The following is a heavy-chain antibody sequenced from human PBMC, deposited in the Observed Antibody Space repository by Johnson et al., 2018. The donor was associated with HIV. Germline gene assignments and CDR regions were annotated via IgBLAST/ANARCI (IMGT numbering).Heavy chain of an antibody. D-gene: IGHD5-18*01. V-gene: IGHV3-9*01. J-gene: IGHJ3*02. CDR1: GFTFDDYA. CDR3: ASSFTANI. CDR2: ISWNSGKI. Sequence: VQLVESGGGVVQPGGSLRLSCVVSGFTFDDYAMHWVRQAPGKGLEWVSGISWNSGKIGYADSVKGRFTISRDNAKNSLYLQMNSLRAEDTALYYCASSFTANIWGQGTMVSVSS.